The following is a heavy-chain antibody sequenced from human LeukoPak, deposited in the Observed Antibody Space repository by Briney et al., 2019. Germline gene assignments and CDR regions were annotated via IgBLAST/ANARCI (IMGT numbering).Heavy chain of an antibody. D-gene: IGHD3-3*01. CDR2: IYYSGST. Sequence: SETLSLTCTVSGGSFSSGSYYWSRIRQPPGKGLEWIGYIYYSGSTNYNPSLKSRVTISVDTSKNQFSLKLSSVTAADTAVYYCAGDRYDFWSGYPYWYFDLWGRGTLVTVSS. CDR3: AGDRYDFWSGYPYWYFDL. V-gene: IGHV4-61*01. J-gene: IGHJ2*01. CDR1: GGSFSSGSYY.